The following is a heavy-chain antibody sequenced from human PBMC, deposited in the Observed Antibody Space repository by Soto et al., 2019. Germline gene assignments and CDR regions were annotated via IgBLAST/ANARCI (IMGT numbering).Heavy chain of an antibody. D-gene: IGHD5-18*01. V-gene: IGHV1-69*13. Sequence: SVKVSCKASGGTFSSYAISWVRQAPGQGLEWMGGIIPIFGTANYAQKFQGRVTITADESTSTAYMELSSLRSEDTAVYYCAREYRYGKGRVGYYYYGMDVWGQGTTVTVSS. CDR2: IIPIFGTA. J-gene: IGHJ6*02. CDR3: AREYRYGKGRVGYYYYGMDV. CDR1: GGTFSSYA.